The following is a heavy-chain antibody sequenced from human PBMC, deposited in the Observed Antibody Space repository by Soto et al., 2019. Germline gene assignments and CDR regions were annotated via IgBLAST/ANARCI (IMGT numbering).Heavy chain of an antibody. CDR1: GGSISSYY. CDR2: IYYSGST. J-gene: IGHJ5*02. CDR3: ERRYSGSGRLDH. D-gene: IGHD3-10*01. V-gene: IGHV4-59*01. Sequence: QVQLQESGPGLVKPSETLSLTCTVSGGSISSYYWCWIRQPPGKGLEWIGNIYYSGSTNYNPSLTRRVTLSVDTSKNHFSLRLGSVTASDTALYYCERRYSGSGRLDHWGQGTLVTVSS.